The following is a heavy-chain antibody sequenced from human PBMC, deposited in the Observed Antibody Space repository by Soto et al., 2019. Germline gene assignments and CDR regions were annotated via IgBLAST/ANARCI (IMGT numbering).Heavy chain of an antibody. CDR3: ASVEMATITGPPNLFYFDY. V-gene: IGHV1-69*06. D-gene: IGHD5-12*01. J-gene: IGHJ4*02. CDR1: GGTFSSYA. Sequence: SVKVSCKASGGTFSSYAISWVRQAPGQGLEWMGGIIPIFGTANYAQKFQGGVTITADKSTSTAYMELSSLRSEDTAVYYCASVEMATITGPPNLFYFDYWGQGTLVTVSS. CDR2: IIPIFGTA.